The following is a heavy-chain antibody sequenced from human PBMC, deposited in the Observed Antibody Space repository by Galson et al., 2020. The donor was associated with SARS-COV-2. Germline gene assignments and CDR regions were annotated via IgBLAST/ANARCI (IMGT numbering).Heavy chain of an antibody. Sequence: QHGEYPKIPCAAPGFTFSSHDMHWVRQATGKGLEWVSAIGTAGDPYYPGSVKGRFTISRENAKNSLYLQMNSLRAGDTAVYYCARGGGYLVDDAFDIWGQGTMVTVSS. D-gene: IGHD6-19*01. CDR1: GFTFSSHD. CDR2: IGTAGDP. CDR3: ARGGGYLVDDAFDI. V-gene: IGHV3-13*05. J-gene: IGHJ3*02.